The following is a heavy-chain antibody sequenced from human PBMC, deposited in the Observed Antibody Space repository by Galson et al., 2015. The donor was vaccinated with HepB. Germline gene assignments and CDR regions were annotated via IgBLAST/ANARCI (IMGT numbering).Heavy chain of an antibody. CDR3: ARAGGSVLAYYYAMDV. CDR2: ISGSGGST. Sequence: SLRLSCAASGFTFSSYAMSWVRQAPGKGLEWVSAISGSGGSTYYADSAKGRFTISRDNSNNTLYLQMNSLRADDTAVYYCARAGGSVLAYYYAMDVWGQGTTVTVSS. CDR1: GFTFSSYA. J-gene: IGHJ6*02. V-gene: IGHV3-23*01. D-gene: IGHD3-10*01.